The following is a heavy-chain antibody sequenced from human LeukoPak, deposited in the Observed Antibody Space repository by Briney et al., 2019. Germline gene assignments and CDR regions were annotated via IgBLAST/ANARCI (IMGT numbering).Heavy chain of an antibody. D-gene: IGHD2-2*01. J-gene: IGHJ4*02. Sequence: GEPLKISCKGSGYNFTSYWIGWVRQMPGKGLEWMGIIYPGDSDTRYSPSFQGQVTISADKSISTAYLQWSSLKASDTAMYYCARRYCSGTNCYANFDYWGQGTLVTVSS. CDR3: ARRYCSGTNCYANFDY. CDR1: GYNFTSYW. V-gene: IGHV5-51*01. CDR2: IYPGDSDT.